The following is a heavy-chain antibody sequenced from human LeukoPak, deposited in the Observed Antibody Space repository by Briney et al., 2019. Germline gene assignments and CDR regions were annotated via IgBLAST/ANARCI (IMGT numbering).Heavy chain of an antibody. Sequence: GESLKISCKGSGYSFTSYWIGWVRQMPGKVPEWMGIIYPGDSDTRYSPSFQGQVTISADKSISTAYLQWSSLKASDTAMYYCARHPGMATGYFDLWGRGTLVTVSS. CDR1: GYSFTSYW. CDR3: ARHPGMATGYFDL. D-gene: IGHD5-24*01. V-gene: IGHV5-51*01. CDR2: IYPGDSDT. J-gene: IGHJ2*01.